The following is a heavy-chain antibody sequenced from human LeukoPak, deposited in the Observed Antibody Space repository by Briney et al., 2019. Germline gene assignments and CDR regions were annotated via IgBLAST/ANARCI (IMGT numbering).Heavy chain of an antibody. J-gene: IGHJ4*02. CDR1: GYTFTGYY. D-gene: IGHD6-13*01. V-gene: IGHV1-2*02. Sequence: GASVKVSCKASGYTFTGYYMHWVRQAPGQGLEWMGWINPNSDGTNYAQKFQGRVTMTGDTSISTAYMELSRLRSDDTAVYYCARVAAAGTGGVDYWGQGTLVTVSS. CDR3: ARVAAAGTGGVDY. CDR2: INPNSDGT.